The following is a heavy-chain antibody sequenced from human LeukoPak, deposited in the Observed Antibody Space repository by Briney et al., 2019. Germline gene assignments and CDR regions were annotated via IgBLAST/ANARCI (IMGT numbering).Heavy chain of an antibody. J-gene: IGHJ4*02. CDR1: GFTFSSYA. CDR3: AKGPVDTSAYYRGLDY. D-gene: IGHD3-22*01. V-gene: IGHV3-23*01. CDR2: ISGSGGST. Sequence: PGGSLRLSCAASGFTFSSYAMSWVPQAPRKGLEWVSAISGSGGSTYYADSVKGRFTLSRDNSKNSVYLQMNSLRVDDTAVYYCAKGPVDTSAYYRGLDYWGQGTLVTVSS.